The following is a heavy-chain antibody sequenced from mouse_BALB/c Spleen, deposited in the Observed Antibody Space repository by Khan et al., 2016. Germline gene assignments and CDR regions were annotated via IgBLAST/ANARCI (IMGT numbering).Heavy chain of an antibody. CDR3: ARQRVYGYFDY. CDR2: ISSDGSYT. D-gene: IGHD1-1*01. J-gene: IGHJ2*01. CDR1: GFTFNTYG. Sequence: EVELVESGGDLVKPGGSLKLSCAAAGFTFNTYGMSWVRQTPDKRLEWVATISSDGSYTYYPDSVKGRFTISRDHAKTTLYLQMRSMKSEYTAFYYCARQRVYGYFDYWGPGTTLTVSS. V-gene: IGHV5-6*01.